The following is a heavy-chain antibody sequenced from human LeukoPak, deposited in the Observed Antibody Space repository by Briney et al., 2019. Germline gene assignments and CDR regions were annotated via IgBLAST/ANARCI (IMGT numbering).Heavy chain of an antibody. V-gene: IGHV3-48*01. CDR3: ARAYCSSITCFE. CDR1: GFIVSRYS. Sequence: TGGSLRLSCAACGFIVSRYSMTWVRQAPGKGLEWVSSISTSYSGIYYADSVKGRFTISRDNAKNSLYLQMDSLRADDTAVYYCARAYCSSITCFEWGQGTLVTVSS. CDR2: ISTSYSGI. J-gene: IGHJ4*02. D-gene: IGHD2-2*01.